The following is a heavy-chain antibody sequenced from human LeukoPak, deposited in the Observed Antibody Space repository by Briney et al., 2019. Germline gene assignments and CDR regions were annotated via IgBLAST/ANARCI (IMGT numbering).Heavy chain of an antibody. Sequence: GGSLRLSCAASGFTSSTYWMSWVRQAPGKGLEWVASINPDGSTEHYVDSVKGRFTVSRDSAKNSLNLQMNSLRAEDTAVYYCARDSRGSSSYFDYWGQGTLVTVSS. J-gene: IGHJ4*02. D-gene: IGHD1-26*01. V-gene: IGHV3-7*01. CDR1: GFTSSTYW. CDR3: ARDSRGSSSYFDY. CDR2: INPDGSTE.